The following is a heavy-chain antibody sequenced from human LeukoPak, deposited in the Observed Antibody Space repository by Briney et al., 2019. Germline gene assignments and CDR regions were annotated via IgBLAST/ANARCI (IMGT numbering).Heavy chain of an antibody. CDR3: ARLTLNSGSYPPYDYYMDI. Sequence: GESLKISCKGSGYSFTSYWIGWVRQMPGKGLEWMGIIYPGDSDTRYSPSFQGQVTISADKSISTAYLQWSSLKASDTAMYYCARLTLNSGSYPPYDYYMDIWGKGTTVTVSS. CDR2: IYPGDSDT. D-gene: IGHD1-26*01. V-gene: IGHV5-51*01. J-gene: IGHJ6*03. CDR1: GYSFTSYW.